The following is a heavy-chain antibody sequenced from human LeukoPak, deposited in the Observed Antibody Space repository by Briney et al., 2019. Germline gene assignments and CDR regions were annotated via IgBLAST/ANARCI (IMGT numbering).Heavy chain of an antibody. Sequence: GGSLRLSCAASGFTFSSYAMSWVRQAPGKGLEWVSAISGSGGSTYYADSVKGRFTISRDNSKNTLYLQMNSLRAEDTAVYYCARGYCSGGSCYSARNYFDYWDQGTLVTVSS. CDR2: ISGSGGST. D-gene: IGHD2-15*01. CDR3: ARGYCSGGSCYSARNYFDY. J-gene: IGHJ4*02. CDR1: GFTFSSYA. V-gene: IGHV3-23*01.